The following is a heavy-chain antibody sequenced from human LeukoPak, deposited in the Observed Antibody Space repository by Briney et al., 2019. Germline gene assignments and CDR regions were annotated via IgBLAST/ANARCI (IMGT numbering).Heavy chain of an antibody. D-gene: IGHD2/OR15-2a*01. J-gene: IGHJ4*02. CDR2: INTNTGNP. V-gene: IGHV7-4-1*02. CDR1: GYTFTNYA. Sequence: ASVKVSCKASGYTFTNYAINWVRQAPGQGLDWMGWINTNTGNPTYAQGFTGRFVFSLDTSVTTAYLQISSLEAEDNAVYYCARAYSSTWNGGFDYWGQGTLVTVSS. CDR3: ARAYSSTWNGGFDY.